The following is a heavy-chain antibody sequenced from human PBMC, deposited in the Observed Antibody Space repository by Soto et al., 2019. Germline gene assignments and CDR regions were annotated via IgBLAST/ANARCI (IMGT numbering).Heavy chain of an antibody. V-gene: IGHV1-18*01. J-gene: IGHJ4*02. D-gene: IGHD3-3*01. CDR1: GYRFTSYG. Sequence: QVQLVQSGAEVKKPGASVKVSCKASGYRFTSYGISWVRQAPGQGLEWMGWIRTYNVNPNYAQKLQDRVPVTIDTSTNSAHVELRSLIADETAVDYCEKDVYFWNGYYQLDYWGQGTLVTVSS. CDR3: EKDVYFWNGYYQLDY. CDR2: IRTYNVNP.